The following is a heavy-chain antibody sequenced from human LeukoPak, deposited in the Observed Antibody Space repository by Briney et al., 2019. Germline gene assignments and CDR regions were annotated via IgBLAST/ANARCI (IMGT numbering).Heavy chain of an antibody. V-gene: IGHV4-30-2*01. J-gene: IGHJ6*04. Sequence: SETLSLTCAVSGGSISSGGYSWSWIRQPPGKGLEWIGYIYHSGSTYYNPSLKSRVIISVDRSKNQFSLKLSSVTAADTAVYYCARGKGGVRGVIHYYYYYGMDVWGKGTTVTVSS. CDR1: GGSISSGGYS. D-gene: IGHD3-10*01. CDR3: ARGKGGVRGVIHYYYYYGMDV. CDR2: IYHSGST.